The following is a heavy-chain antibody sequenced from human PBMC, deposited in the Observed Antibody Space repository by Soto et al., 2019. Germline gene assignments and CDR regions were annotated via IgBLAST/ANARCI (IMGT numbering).Heavy chain of an antibody. CDR2: IYYSGST. D-gene: IGHD6-13*01. CDR1: GGSISSSKR. Sequence: PSETLSLTCAVSGGSISSSKRWSWVRQPPGKGLEWIGEIYYSGSTNYNPSLKSRVTISVDKSKNQFSLKLSSVTAADTAVYYCARGVAAAYRLGYAFDYWGQGTLVTVSS. V-gene: IGHV4-4*02. J-gene: IGHJ4*02. CDR3: ARGVAAAYRLGYAFDY.